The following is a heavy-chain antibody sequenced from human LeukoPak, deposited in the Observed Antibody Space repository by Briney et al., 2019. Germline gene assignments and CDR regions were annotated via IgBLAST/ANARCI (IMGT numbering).Heavy chain of an antibody. Sequence: SETLSLACTVSGGSISSYYWSWIRQPPGKGLEWIGYIYYSGSTNYNPSLKSRVTISVDTSKNQFSLKLSSVTAADTAVYYCARGPDYGGNDAFDIWGQGTMVTVSS. CDR2: IYYSGST. J-gene: IGHJ3*02. CDR3: ARGPDYGGNDAFDI. V-gene: IGHV4-59*01. D-gene: IGHD4-23*01. CDR1: GGSISSYY.